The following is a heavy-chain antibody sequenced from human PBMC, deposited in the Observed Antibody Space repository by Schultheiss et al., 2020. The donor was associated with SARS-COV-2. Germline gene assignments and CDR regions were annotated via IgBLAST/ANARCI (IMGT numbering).Heavy chain of an antibody. Sequence: SQTLSLTCAVYGGSFSGYYWSWIRQPPGKGLEWIGEINHSGSTNYNPSLKSRVTISVDRSKNQFSLKLSSVTAADTAVYYCARDSKPDIVVVPAAGYYYYGMDVWGQGTTVTVSS. CDR1: GGSFSGYY. CDR3: ARDSKPDIVVVPAAGYYYYGMDV. J-gene: IGHJ6*02. D-gene: IGHD2-2*01. V-gene: IGHV4-34*01. CDR2: INHSGST.